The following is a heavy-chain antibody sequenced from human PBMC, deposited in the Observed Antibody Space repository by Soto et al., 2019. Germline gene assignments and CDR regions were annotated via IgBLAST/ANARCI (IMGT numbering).Heavy chain of an antibody. CDR2: IYYTGTS. CDR3: TRHAIGVVVPAAIRN. D-gene: IGHD2-15*01. J-gene: IGHJ4*02. V-gene: IGHV4-39*01. Sequence: AETLSLTCAVSVGSISSSSYYWYWIRHPPGKGLEWIGTIYYTGTSNYNPSLKSRVTISVDTSKNQFSLNLSSVTAADTAVYYCTRHAIGVVVPAAIRNWGQGSLVTVSS. CDR1: VGSISSSSYY.